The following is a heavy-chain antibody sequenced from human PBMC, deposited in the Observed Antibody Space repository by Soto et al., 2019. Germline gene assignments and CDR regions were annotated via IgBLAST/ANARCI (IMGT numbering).Heavy chain of an antibody. CDR3: ASRGSGYSSGWYYLDY. CDR1: GGTFSSYA. J-gene: IGHJ4*02. Sequence: QVQLVQSGAEVKKPGSSVKVSCKASGGTFSSYAISWVRQAPGQGLEWMGGIIPIFGTANYAQKFQGRVTITEDKSTSTAYMELSSLRSEDTAVYYCASRGSGYSSGWYYLDYWGQGTLVTVSS. V-gene: IGHV1-69*06. CDR2: IIPIFGTA. D-gene: IGHD6-19*01.